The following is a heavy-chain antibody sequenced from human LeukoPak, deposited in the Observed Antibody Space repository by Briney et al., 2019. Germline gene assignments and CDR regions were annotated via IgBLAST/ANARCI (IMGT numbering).Heavy chain of an antibody. CDR3: AIASGGRGGLDY. Sequence: GGSLRLSCAASGFTFSNYWMSWVRQAPGKGLEWVANINQAGSEEYYVDSVEGRFTISRDNAKSSLYLQLNSLRAEDTAVYYCAIASGGRGGLDYWGQGTLVTVSS. CDR1: GFTFSNYW. V-gene: IGHV3-7*03. J-gene: IGHJ4*02. CDR2: INQAGSEE. D-gene: IGHD2-21*01.